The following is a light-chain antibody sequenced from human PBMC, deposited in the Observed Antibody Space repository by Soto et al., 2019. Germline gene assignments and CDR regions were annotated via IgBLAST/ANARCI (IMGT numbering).Light chain of an antibody. J-gene: IGKJ1*01. CDR2: AAF. CDR1: QAISNY. Sequence: DFQMTQSPSSLSASVGDRVTITCRATQAISNYLAWYQQKPGKVPKLLIYAAFTLQSGVPSRFSGSGSGTDVTLTISSLQPEDVATYYCQKYNSAPWTFGQGTKVDIK. V-gene: IGKV1-27*01. CDR3: QKYNSAPWT.